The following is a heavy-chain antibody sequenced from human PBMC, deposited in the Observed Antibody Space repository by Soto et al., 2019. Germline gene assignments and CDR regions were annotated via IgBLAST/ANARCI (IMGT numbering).Heavy chain of an antibody. CDR3: ARDPTSGSSSPGNWFDP. CDR2: INPSGGST. V-gene: IGHV1-46*01. CDR1: GYTLTSYY. Sequence: GASVKVSCKASGYTLTSYYMHWVRQAPGQGLEWMGIINPSGGSTSYAQKFQGRVTMTRDTSTSTVYMELSSLRSEDTAVYYCARDPTSGSSSPGNWFDPWGQGTLVTVSS. D-gene: IGHD1-26*01. J-gene: IGHJ5*02.